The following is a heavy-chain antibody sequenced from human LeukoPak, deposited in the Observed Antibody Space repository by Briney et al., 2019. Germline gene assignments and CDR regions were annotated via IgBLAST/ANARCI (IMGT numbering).Heavy chain of an antibody. CDR3: ARARSPDSSGYDYFGY. CDR2: INPSGVST. Sequence: ASVKVSCKASGYAFTSYYMHWVRQAPGQGLEWLGIINPSGVSTSYAQKFQCRVTLTRDKSTSTVYMELSSLRSEDKAVYYCARARSPDSSGYDYFGYWHEGILVTVSS. CDR1: GYAFTSYY. V-gene: IGHV1-46*01. D-gene: IGHD3-22*01. J-gene: IGHJ4*02.